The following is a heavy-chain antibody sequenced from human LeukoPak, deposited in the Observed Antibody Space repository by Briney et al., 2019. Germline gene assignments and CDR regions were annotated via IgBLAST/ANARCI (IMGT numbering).Heavy chain of an antibody. CDR3: ATAGYSSGWYDGYYYYGMDV. CDR1: GYTLTELS. D-gene: IGHD6-19*01. CDR2: FDPEDGET. V-gene: IGHV1-24*01. J-gene: IGHJ6*02. Sequence: ASVEVSCKVSGYTLTELSMHWVRQAPGKGLEWMGGFDPEDGETIYAQKFQGRATMTEDTSTDTAYMELSSLRSEDTAVYYCATAGYSSGWYDGYYYYGMDVWGQGTTVTVSS.